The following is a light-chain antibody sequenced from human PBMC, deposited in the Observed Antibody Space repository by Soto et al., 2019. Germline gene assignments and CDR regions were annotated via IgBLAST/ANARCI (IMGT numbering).Light chain of an antibody. V-gene: IGKV1-39*01. CDR3: QQSYMDPIT. CDR2: DAS. CDR1: QSISTY. Sequence: DILMTQSPSSLSASVGNRVTITCRASQSISTYLNWYQKKPGKAPNLLIYDASRLQSGVPSRFSGSGGGTDVTLSISSVQPEDFATYFCQQSYMDPITFGQGTQLEI. J-gene: IGKJ5*01.